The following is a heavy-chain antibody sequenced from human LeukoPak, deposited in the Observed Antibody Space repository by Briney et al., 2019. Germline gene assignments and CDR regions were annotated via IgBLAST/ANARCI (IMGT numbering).Heavy chain of an antibody. V-gene: IGHV3-74*01. CDR3: ARVRYCTNGVCYTNFDY. CDR2: INSDGSST. D-gene: IGHD2-8*01. CDR1: GFTFSSYW. Sequence: PGGSLRLSCAASGFTFSSYWVHWVRQAPGKGLVWVSRINSDGSSTSYADSVKGRFTISRDNAKNTLYLQMNSLRAEDTAVYYCARVRYCTNGVCYTNFDYWGQGTLVTVSS. J-gene: IGHJ4*02.